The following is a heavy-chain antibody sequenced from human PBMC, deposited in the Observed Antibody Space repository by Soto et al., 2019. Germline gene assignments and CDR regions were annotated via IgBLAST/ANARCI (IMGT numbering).Heavy chain of an antibody. D-gene: IGHD6-25*01. CDR2: IYYSGST. V-gene: IGHV4-59*08. CDR3: ARLYGFSGFDY. J-gene: IGHJ4*02. CDR1: GGSISSYY. Sequence: SETLSLTCTVSGGSISSYYWSWIRQPPGKGLEWIGYIYYSGSTNYNPSLKSRVTISVDTSKNPFSLKLSSVTAADTAVYYCARLYGFSGFDYWGQGTLVTVSS.